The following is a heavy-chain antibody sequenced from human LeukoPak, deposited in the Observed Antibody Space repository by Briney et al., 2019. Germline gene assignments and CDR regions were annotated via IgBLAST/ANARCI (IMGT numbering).Heavy chain of an antibody. CDR3: ARGLRYSSSWYSAPDY. J-gene: IGHJ4*02. Sequence: PGGSLRLSCAASGFTFSDYYMSWIRQAPGKGLEWVSHISSSSSTYTKYAESVKGRFTISRDNAKNSLYLQMNSLRAEDTAVYYCARGLRYSSSWYSAPDYWGQGTLVTVSS. D-gene: IGHD6-13*01. CDR2: ISSSSSTYT. V-gene: IGHV3-11*05. CDR1: GFTFSDYY.